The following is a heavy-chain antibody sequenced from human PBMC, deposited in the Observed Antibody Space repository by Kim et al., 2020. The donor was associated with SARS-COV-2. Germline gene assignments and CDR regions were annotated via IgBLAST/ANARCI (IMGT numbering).Heavy chain of an antibody. V-gene: IGHV5-10-1*01. CDR2: T. D-gene: IGHD1-1*01. Sequence: TNYRPSFQGHGTISADKSISTAYLQWSSLKASDTAMYYCARRDTENELDYWGQGTLVTVSS. J-gene: IGHJ4*02. CDR3: ARRDTENELDY.